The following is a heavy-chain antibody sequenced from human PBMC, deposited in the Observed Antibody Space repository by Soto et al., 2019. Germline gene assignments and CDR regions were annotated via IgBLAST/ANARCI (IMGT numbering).Heavy chain of an antibody. CDR1: GFTFSSYW. V-gene: IGHV3-74*01. CDR2: INTDGSGT. Sequence: EVQLVESGVGLVQPGGSLRLSCAASGFTFSSYWMHWVRQAPGKGLVWISRINTDGSGTSYVDSVQGRFTISRDNGKNTLFLQMNSLRGEDTAVYYCARRGSGVTRGLHYWGQGTLVTVSS. D-gene: IGHD2-15*01. CDR3: ARRGSGVTRGLHY. J-gene: IGHJ4*02.